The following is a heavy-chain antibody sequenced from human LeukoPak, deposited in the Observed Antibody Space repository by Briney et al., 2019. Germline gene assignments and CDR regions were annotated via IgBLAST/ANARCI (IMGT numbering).Heavy chain of an antibody. CDR1: GFTFSSYS. CDR2: ISVGGDGT. J-gene: IGHJ1*01. D-gene: IGHD1-1*01. CDR3: VTRGTTGTKFLEH. Sequence: GGSLRLSCAASGFTFSSYSMNWVRQAPGKGLEWVSTISVGGDGTYYADSVKGRFTISRDNSKNTLNLQMNSLRVGDTAVYYCVTRGTTGTKFLEHWGQGSLVTVSS. V-gene: IGHV3-23*01.